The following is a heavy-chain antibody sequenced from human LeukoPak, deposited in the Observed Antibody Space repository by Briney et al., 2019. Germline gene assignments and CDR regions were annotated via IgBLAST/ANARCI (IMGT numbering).Heavy chain of an antibody. CDR2: IYHSGNT. J-gene: IGHJ4*02. CDR3: ARDGGSGTYYDY. CDR1: GGSISSGGYS. V-gene: IGHV4-30-2*01. D-gene: IGHD3-10*01. Sequence: SETLSLTCTVSGGSISSGGYSWTWLRQPPGKGLEWIGYIYHSGNTYYNPSLKSRVIISVDRSKDQFSLRLSSVTAADTAVYYCARDGGSGTYYDYWGQGTLVTVSS.